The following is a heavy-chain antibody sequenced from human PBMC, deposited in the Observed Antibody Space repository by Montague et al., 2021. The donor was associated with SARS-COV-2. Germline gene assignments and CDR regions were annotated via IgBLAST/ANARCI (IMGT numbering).Heavy chain of an antibody. J-gene: IGHJ4*02. CDR1: GFTFSSYA. CDR2: ISGSGGST. D-gene: IGHD3-22*01. Sequence: SLRLSCAASGFTFSSYAMSWVRQAPGKGLEWVSAISGSGGSTYYADSVKGRFTISRDNSKNTLYLQMNSLRAEDTAVYYCRVGTNYDSISDNWGQGTLVTVSS. V-gene: IGHV3-23*01. CDR3: RVGTNYDSISDN.